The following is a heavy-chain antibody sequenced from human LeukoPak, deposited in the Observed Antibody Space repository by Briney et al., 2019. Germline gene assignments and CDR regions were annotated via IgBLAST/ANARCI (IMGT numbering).Heavy chain of an antibody. CDR1: GGPFSGYY. J-gene: IGHJ4*02. V-gene: IGHV4-34*01. D-gene: IGHD6-19*01. CDR2: INHSGSN. CDR3: ARQGSGWYYFDY. Sequence: SETLSLTCAVYGGPFSGYYWSWLRQPPGKGREGLGEINHSGSNNYNPSLKSRITTSVDTSKTQFSLKLSSVTAADTAVSYCARQGSGWYYFDYWGQGTVVTVSS.